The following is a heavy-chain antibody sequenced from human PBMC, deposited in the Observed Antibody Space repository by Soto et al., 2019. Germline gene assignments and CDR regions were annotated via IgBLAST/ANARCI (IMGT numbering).Heavy chain of an antibody. Sequence: ASVKVSCKTSGYTFTSYAMHWVRQASGQRLEWMGWINAGNGNTEYSQKLQGRVTITRDPSASTVHMELSSLRSEDTALYYCARADFWSGSLLIDYWGQGTLVTVSS. D-gene: IGHD3-3*01. CDR3: ARADFWSGSLLIDY. CDR1: GYTFTSYA. CDR2: INAGNGNT. J-gene: IGHJ4*02. V-gene: IGHV1-3*01.